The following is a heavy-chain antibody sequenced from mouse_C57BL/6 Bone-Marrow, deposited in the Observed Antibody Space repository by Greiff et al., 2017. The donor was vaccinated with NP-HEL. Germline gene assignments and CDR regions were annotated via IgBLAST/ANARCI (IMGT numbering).Heavy chain of an antibody. CDR1: GFTFSDYY. Sequence: EVKLMESGGGLVQPGGSLKLSCAASGFTFSDYYMYWVRQTPEKRLEWVAYISNGGGSTYYLDTVKGRFTISRDNAKNTLYLQMSRLKSEDTAMYYGARPHGSSYLFAYWGQGTLVTVSA. D-gene: IGHD1-1*01. CDR3: ARPHGSSYLFAY. V-gene: IGHV5-12*01. J-gene: IGHJ3*01. CDR2: ISNGGGST.